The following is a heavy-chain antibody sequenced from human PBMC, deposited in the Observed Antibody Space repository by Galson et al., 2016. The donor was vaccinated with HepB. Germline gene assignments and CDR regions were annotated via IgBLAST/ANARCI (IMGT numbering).Heavy chain of an antibody. D-gene: IGHD6-19*01. CDR1: GFSLSTTEVG. CDR3: ANTSGWVSGY. V-gene: IGHV2-5*02. Sequence: PALVKPTQTLTLTCTFSGFSLSTTEVGVGWIRQPPGKALEWLALIYWDDNEWHSPSLKSRLTITKDTSRNQLVLTMTNMDPVDTAKYYCANTSGWVSGYWGQAPLVNGSS. J-gene: IGHJ4*02. CDR2: IYWDDNE.